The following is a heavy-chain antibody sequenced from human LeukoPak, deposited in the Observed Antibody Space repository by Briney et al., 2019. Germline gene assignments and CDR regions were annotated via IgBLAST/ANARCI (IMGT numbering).Heavy chain of an antibody. CDR1: GGSISSGGYY. Sequence: PSQTLSLTCTVSGGSISSGGYYWSWIRQHPGKGLEWIGYIYYSGSTYYNPSLKSRVTISVDTYKNQFSLELNSVTAADTAVYYCARDDENGYNFWGQGTLVTVSS. D-gene: IGHD5-24*01. J-gene: IGHJ4*02. CDR3: ARDDENGYNF. CDR2: IYYSGST. V-gene: IGHV4-31*03.